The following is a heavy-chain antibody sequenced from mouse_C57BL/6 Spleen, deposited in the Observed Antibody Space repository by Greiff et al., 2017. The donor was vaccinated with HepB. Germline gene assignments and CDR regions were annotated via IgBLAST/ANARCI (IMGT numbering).Heavy chain of an antibody. D-gene: IGHD2-4*01. CDR2: INPNNGGT. J-gene: IGHJ3*01. Sequence: VQLQQSGPELVKPGASVKISCKASGYTFTDYYMNWVKQSHGKSLEWIGDINPNNGGTSYNQKFKGKATLTVDKSSSTAYMELRSLTSEDSAVYYCARGYYDYDAFAYWGQGTLVTVSA. CDR1: GYTFTDYY. V-gene: IGHV1-26*01. CDR3: ARGYYDYDAFAY.